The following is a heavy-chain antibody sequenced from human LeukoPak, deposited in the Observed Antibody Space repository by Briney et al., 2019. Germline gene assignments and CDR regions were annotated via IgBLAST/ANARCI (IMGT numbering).Heavy chain of an antibody. J-gene: IGHJ6*02. CDR3: ARDHLAAAGHCYYGVDV. Sequence: PSETLSLTCTVSGGSISSYYWSWMRQPPGKGLEWIGYIYSSGFTKYNPSLKGRVTMAVDTSKNQFSLKLSSVTAADTAVYYCARDHLAAAGHCYYGVDVWGQGTTVTVSS. CDR1: GGSISSYY. V-gene: IGHV4-59*01. CDR2: IYSSGFT. D-gene: IGHD6-13*01.